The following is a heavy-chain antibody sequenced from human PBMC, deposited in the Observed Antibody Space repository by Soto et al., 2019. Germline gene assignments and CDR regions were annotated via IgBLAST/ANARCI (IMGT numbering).Heavy chain of an antibody. V-gene: IGHV4-34*01. D-gene: IGHD6-13*01. CDR3: ARGRGTPGYSSGWSVFWFDP. CDR2: INHSGST. J-gene: IGHJ5*02. CDR1: GGSFSGYY. Sequence: QVQLQQWGAGLLKPSETLSLTCAVYGGSFSGYYWSWIRQPPGKGLGWIGEINHSGSTNYNPSLKRRLPISVDTSKKQFSLKLSSVTAADTAVYYCARGRGTPGYSSGWSVFWFDPWGQGTLVTVSS.